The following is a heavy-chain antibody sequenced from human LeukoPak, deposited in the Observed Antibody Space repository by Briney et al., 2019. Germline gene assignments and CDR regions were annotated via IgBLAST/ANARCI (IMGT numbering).Heavy chain of an antibody. CDR3: GRGFSRGNWGNFGDY. CDR1: GYTFTGHY. D-gene: IGHD7-27*01. CDR2: INPNRGDT. J-gene: IGHJ4*02. V-gene: IGHV1-2*02. Sequence: ASVKVSCKTSGYTFTGHYIHWVRRAPGQGLEWMGWINPNRGDTNYAQKFQGRVTVTSDTSISTAYMELPRLRSDDTAVYYCGRGFSRGNWGNFGDYWGQGTLVTVSS.